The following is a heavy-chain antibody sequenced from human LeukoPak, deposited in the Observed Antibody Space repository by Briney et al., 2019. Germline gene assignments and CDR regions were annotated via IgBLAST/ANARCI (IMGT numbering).Heavy chain of an antibody. CDR1: GFPFSDYY. V-gene: IGHV3-11*06. Sequence: WGSLRLSCAASGFPFSDYYMSWIRQAPGKGLEWVSYISSSSSYTNYADSVKGRFTISRDNAKNSLYLQMNSLRAEDTAVYYCARAVSTVTTFDYWGQGTLVTVSS. J-gene: IGHJ4*02. CDR3: ARAVSTVTTFDY. CDR2: ISSSSSYT. D-gene: IGHD4-17*01.